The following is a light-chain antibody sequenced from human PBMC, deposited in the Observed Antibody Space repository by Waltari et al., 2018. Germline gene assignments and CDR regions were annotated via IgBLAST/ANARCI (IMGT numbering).Light chain of an antibody. CDR3: QQYDGSVVT. J-gene: IGKJ4*01. V-gene: IGKV3-20*01. CDR2: GAS. Sequence: CRTNLTMTGSWLTWYHQKPGQAPRLLIYGASNRAPGIPDRFSGSGSGTDFTLTISRLEPEDSAVYYCQQYDGSVVTFGGGTKVEIK. CDR1: LTMTGSW.